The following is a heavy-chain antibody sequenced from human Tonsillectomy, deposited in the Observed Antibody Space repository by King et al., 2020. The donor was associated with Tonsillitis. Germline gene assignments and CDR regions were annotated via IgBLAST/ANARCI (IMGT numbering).Heavy chain of an antibody. D-gene: IGHD3-16*01. CDR2: ISYDGSNI. CDR1: GFTFSSYA. Sequence: VQLVESGGGVVQPGRSLRLSCAASGFTFSSYAMHWVRQAPGKGLEWVAVISYDGSNIYYADSVKGRFTISRDSSKDTLYLQMTSLRGEDTAVYFCARDLRGFKGYDFDFWGQGTLVTVSS. CDR3: ARDLRGFKGYDFDF. J-gene: IGHJ4*02. V-gene: IGHV3-30*04.